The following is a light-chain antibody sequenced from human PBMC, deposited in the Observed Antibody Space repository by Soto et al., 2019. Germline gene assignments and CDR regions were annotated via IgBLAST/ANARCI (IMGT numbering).Light chain of an antibody. V-gene: IGLV2-14*01. Sequence: QSALTQPASVSGSPGQSITISCTGTSSDVGGFNYVSWYQQHPGKAPKLLIYEVSNRPSGVSTRFSASKSGNTASLTISGLQAEDEDEYYCSSRTSSSTVIFGGGTKVTVL. CDR2: EVS. CDR1: SSDVGGFNY. CDR3: SSRTSSSTVI. J-gene: IGLJ2*01.